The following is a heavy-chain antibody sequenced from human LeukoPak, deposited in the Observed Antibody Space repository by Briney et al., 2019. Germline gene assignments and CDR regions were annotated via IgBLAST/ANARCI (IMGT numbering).Heavy chain of an antibody. D-gene: IGHD6-19*01. V-gene: IGHV3-30-3*01. J-gene: IGHJ4*02. CDR2: ISYDGSNK. CDR3: AREVGGWYMRYYFDY. Sequence: PGRSLRLPCAASGFTFSSYAMHWVRQAPGKGLEWVAVISYDGSNKYYADSVEGRFTISRDNSKNTLYLQMNSLRAEDTAVYYCAREVGGWYMRYYFDYWGQGTLVTVSS. CDR1: GFTFSSYA.